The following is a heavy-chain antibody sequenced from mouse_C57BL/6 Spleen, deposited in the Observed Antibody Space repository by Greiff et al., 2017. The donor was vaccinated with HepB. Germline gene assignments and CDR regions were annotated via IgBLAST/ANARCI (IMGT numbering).Heavy chain of an antibody. CDR3: TLGRAMDY. J-gene: IGHJ4*01. CDR1: GFNIKDDY. D-gene: IGHD4-1*01. V-gene: IGHV14-4*01. CDR2: IDPENGDT. Sequence: VQLQQSGAELVRPGASVKLSCTASGFNIKDDYMHWVKQRPEQGLEWIGWIDPENGDTEYASKFQGKATITADTSSNTAYLQLSSLTSEDTAVYYCTLGRAMDYWGQGTSVTVSS.